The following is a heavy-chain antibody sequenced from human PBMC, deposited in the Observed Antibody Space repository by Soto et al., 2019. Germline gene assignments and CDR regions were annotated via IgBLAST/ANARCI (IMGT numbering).Heavy chain of an antibody. J-gene: IGHJ4*02. CDR1: GFTFTSSA. V-gene: IGHV1-58*01. D-gene: IGHD3-22*01. CDR2: IAVGSGDT. CDR3: AATSPDHNDRSGFWGYFDY. Sequence: SVKVSCKASGFTFTSSAVQWLRQARGQRLEWIGWIAVGSGDTRYAQKFQERVTLIWDVSTSTSYMEMSSLRSDDTAVYYCAATSPDHNDRSGFWGYFDYWGQGDLVTVSS.